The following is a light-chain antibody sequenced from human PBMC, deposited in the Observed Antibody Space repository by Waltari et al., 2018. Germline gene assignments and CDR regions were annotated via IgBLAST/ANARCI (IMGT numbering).Light chain of an antibody. Sequence: QSALTQEASVSGAVGQKVTLSCSGDTHNVGSYAVGWYQQISHGAPKTVMFGNSLPSGIPDRFSGSKSGTTASLTISGLQPEDEADYYCSTWDYSLSVVVFGGGTKVSVL. V-gene: IGLV1-44*01. CDR2: GNS. CDR1: THNVGSYA. CDR3: STWDYSLSVVV. J-gene: IGLJ2*01.